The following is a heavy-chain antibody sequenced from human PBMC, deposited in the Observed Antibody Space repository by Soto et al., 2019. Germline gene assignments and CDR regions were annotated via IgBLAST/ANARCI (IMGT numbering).Heavy chain of an antibody. D-gene: IGHD3-10*01. CDR3: ATDLGVALATLSILYFPQ. J-gene: IGHJ1*01. Sequence: ASVKVTCKVSGYSLNELCMHWVRQPPGKGLEWIGGFDPEEGKMIYAQNFQGRVTMTEDTSTDTAYMELNSLTSEDTAIYYCATDLGVALATLSILYFPQWGQGTVVTVSS. CDR1: GYSLNELC. CDR2: FDPEEGKM. V-gene: IGHV1-24*01.